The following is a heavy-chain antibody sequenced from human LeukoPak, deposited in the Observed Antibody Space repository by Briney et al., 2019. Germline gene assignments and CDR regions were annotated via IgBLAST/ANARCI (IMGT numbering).Heavy chain of an antibody. D-gene: IGHD3-10*01. V-gene: IGHV3-53*01. CDR1: GFTVSSNS. CDR2: IYSDNT. J-gene: IGHJ4*02. Sequence: GGSLRLSCTVSGFTVSSNSMSWVRQAPGKGLEWVSFIYSDNTHYSDSVKGRFTISRDNAKNSLYLQMNSLRAEDTALYYCARRRVTVVRGVDITSYYFDYWGQGTLVTVSS. CDR3: ARRRVTVVRGVDITSYYFDY.